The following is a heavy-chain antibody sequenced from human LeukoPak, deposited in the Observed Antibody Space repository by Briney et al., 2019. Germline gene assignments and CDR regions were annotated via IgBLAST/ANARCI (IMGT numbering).Heavy chain of an antibody. Sequence: PGGSLRLSCAASGFTFSSYTMNWVRQAPGKGLEWVASFSGSRNYIYYADSLRGRFTTSRDDAKSSLYLQMNSLRAADTAVYYCARLALVAPGAVDFDYWGQGVLVTVSS. CDR1: GFTFSSYT. D-gene: IGHD2-15*01. J-gene: IGHJ4*02. CDR2: FSGSRNYI. V-gene: IGHV3-21*01. CDR3: ARLALVAPGAVDFDY.